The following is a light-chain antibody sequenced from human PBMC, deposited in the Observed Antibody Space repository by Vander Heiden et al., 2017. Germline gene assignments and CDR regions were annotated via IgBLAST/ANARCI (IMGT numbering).Light chain of an antibody. CDR2: GAS. CDR3: QQVNNWPVYT. Sequence: EIVMTQSPATLSVSPGERATLSCRASQSVSSNLAWYQQKPGQAPRLLIYGASTRATGTPARFRGSGYRPEFTLTISSLQSEDLTVYSCQQVNNWPVYTFSQRSKLEIQ. J-gene: IGKJ2*01. V-gene: IGKV3-15*01. CDR1: QSVSSN.